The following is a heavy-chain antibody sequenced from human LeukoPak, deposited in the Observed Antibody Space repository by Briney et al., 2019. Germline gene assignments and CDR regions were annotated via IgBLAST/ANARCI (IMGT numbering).Heavy chain of an antibody. CDR3: ARVGSPDYYNYYYMDV. V-gene: IGHV7-4-1*02. Sequence: ASVKVSCKASGYTFTSYTMNWVRQAPGQGLEWMGWINTNTGNPTYAQGFTGRFVFSLDTSVSTAYLQISSLKAEDTAVYYCARVGSPDYYNYYYMDVWGEGTTVTVSS. D-gene: IGHD3-10*01. CDR1: GYTFTSYT. CDR2: INTNTGNP. J-gene: IGHJ6*03.